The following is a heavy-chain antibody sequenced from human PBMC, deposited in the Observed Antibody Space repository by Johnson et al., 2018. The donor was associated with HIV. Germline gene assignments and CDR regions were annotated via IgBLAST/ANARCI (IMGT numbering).Heavy chain of an antibody. J-gene: IGHJ3*02. CDR1: GFTFSSYD. CDR3: ARAAALNAFDI. V-gene: IGHV3-13*01. Sequence: VQLVESGGGVVQPGRSLRLACAASGFTFSSYDMHWVRQATGKGLEWVSAIGTAGDTYYPGSVKGRFTISRDNSKNTLYLQMNSLRAEDTAVYYCARAAALNAFDIWGQGTMVTVSS. D-gene: IGHD6-13*01. CDR2: IGTAGDT.